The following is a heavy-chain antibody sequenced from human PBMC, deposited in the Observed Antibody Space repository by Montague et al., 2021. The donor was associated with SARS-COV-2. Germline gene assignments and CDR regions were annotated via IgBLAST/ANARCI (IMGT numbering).Heavy chain of an antibody. CDR3: GGTWVYFSPVDV. J-gene: IGHJ6*02. CDR2: IHQSESGXT. D-gene: IGHD3-3*01. V-gene: IGHV4-4*02. Sequence: SETLSLTCAVSGGSISSREWWSWVRQPPLKSLEWIGEIHQSESGXTNXXXXLKSRVTISIDQSKNYFSLNLTSMTAADTAVYYCGGTWVYFSPVDVWGQGTTVIVSS. CDR1: GGSISSREW.